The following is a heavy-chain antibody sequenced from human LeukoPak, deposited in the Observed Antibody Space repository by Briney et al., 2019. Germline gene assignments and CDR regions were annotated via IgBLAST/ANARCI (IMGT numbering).Heavy chain of an antibody. Sequence: GESLKISCKGSGYSFTSYWIGWVRQMPGKGLEWMGIIYPGDSDTRYSPSFQGQVTISADKPISTAYLQWSSLKASDTAMYYCARPGLAYYYDSSGYYPFDYWGQGTLVTVSS. D-gene: IGHD3-22*01. CDR3: ARPGLAYYYDSSGYYPFDY. CDR2: IYPGDSDT. J-gene: IGHJ4*02. CDR1: GYSFTSYW. V-gene: IGHV5-51*01.